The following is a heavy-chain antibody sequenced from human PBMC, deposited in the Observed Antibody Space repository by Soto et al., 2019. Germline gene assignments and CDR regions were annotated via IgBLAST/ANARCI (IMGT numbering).Heavy chain of an antibody. D-gene: IGHD3-10*01. CDR3: ARGPYYYGPGPFDY. CDR2: IYSGGTT. V-gene: IGHV3-66*01. J-gene: IGHJ4*02. Sequence: GGSLRLSCAASGFTVSNNYMTWVRQAPGKGLEWVSIIYSGGTTYYADSVKGRFTISRDNSKNTLYLQMNSLRAEDTAVYYCARGPYYYGPGPFDYWGQGTLVTVPQ. CDR1: GFTVSNNY.